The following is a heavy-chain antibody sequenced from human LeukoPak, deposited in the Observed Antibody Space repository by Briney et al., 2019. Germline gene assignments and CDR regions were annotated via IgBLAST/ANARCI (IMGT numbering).Heavy chain of an antibody. D-gene: IGHD3-9*01. CDR1: GGSISGYY. CDR3: ARGLGTLRYFDWLPYFDY. J-gene: IGHJ4*02. V-gene: IGHV4-34*01. CDR2: INHSGST. Sequence: SETLSLTCTVSGGSISGYYWSWIRQPPGKGLEWIGEINHSGSTNYNPSLKSRVTISVDTSKNQFSLKLSSVTAADTAVYYCARGLGTLRYFDWLPYFDYWGQGTLVTVSS.